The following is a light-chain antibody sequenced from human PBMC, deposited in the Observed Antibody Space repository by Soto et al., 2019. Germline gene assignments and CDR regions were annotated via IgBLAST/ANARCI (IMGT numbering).Light chain of an antibody. Sequence: EIVLTQSPGTLSLSPGESATLSCRAGQSVSSSYLAWYQQKPAQAPRLLIFGASNRATGIPDRFSGGGSGTDFTLTISILEPEDLAVYYCQQYGSSPLTFGGGTTVEIK. J-gene: IGKJ4*01. CDR1: QSVSSSY. V-gene: IGKV3-20*01. CDR3: QQYGSSPLT. CDR2: GAS.